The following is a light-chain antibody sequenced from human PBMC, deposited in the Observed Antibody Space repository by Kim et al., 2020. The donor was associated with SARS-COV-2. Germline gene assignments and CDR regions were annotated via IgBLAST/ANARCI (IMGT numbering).Light chain of an antibody. J-gene: IGLJ2*01. CDR2: DVD. V-gene: IGLV2-14*03. CDR1: SSDVGGYKY. Sequence: GQSIIISCTGTSSDVGGYKYVSWYRQQPGTAPKLMIYDVDNRPSGVSDRFSGSKSGNTASLTISGLQAEDEGDYYCSSYTRTDTVVFGGGTQLTVL. CDR3: SSYTRTDTVV.